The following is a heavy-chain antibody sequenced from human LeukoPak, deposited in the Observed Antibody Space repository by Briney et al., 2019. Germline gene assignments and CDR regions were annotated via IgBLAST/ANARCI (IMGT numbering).Heavy chain of an antibody. V-gene: IGHV4-39*02. CDR2: IYYSGST. J-gene: IGHJ4*02. CDR3: ARDICGYNYGCFDS. Sequence: PSETLSLTCTVSGGSISSSSYYWGWIRQPPGKGLEWIGSIYYSGSTYYNPSLKSRVTISVDTSKNQFSLNLSSVTAADTAVYYCARDICGYNYGCFDSWGQGTLVTVSS. CDR1: GGSISSSSYY. D-gene: IGHD5-18*01.